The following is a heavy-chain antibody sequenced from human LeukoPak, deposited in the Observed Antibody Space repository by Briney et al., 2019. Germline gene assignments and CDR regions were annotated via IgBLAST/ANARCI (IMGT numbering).Heavy chain of an antibody. J-gene: IGHJ4*02. Sequence: SETLSLTCTVSGASISSYYWSWIRQPPGKGLEWIGYIYTSGSTNYNPSLKSRVTISGDTSKNQFSLMLTSVTAADTAVYYCARHYPGGARHPFDYWGQGALVTVSS. V-gene: IGHV4-4*09. CDR3: ARHYPGGARHPFDY. CDR2: IYTSGST. D-gene: IGHD3-10*01. CDR1: GASISSYY.